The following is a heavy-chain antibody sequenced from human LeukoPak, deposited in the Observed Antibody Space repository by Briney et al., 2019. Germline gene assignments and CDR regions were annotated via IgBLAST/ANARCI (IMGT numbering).Heavy chain of an antibody. J-gene: IGHJ4*02. D-gene: IGHD3-10*01. CDR3: ATAYYGSGNLFDY. Sequence: GGSLRLSCAASGFTVSNYMSWVRQAPGKGLEWVSALFSDGSTYYADSVKGRFIISRDNSKNTLYLRMNSLRAEDMAVYYCATAYYGSGNLFDYWGQGTPVTFST. CDR1: GFTVSNY. CDR2: LFSDGST. V-gene: IGHV3-66*01.